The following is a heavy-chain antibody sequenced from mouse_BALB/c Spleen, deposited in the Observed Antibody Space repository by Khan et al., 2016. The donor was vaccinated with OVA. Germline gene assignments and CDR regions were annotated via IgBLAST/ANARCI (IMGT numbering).Heavy chain of an antibody. CDR1: GYSITSDYA. CDR3: ARSVTITTVVATDFDY. J-gene: IGHJ2*01. Sequence: EVQLKESGPGLVKPSQSLSLTCTDTGYSITSDYAWNWIRQFPGNKLEWMGYISYSGHTSYNPSLKSRISITRDTSKNQFFLQLNSVTTEDTATYYCARSVTITTVVATDFDYWGQGTTLTVSS. CDR2: ISYSGHT. D-gene: IGHD1-1*01. V-gene: IGHV3-2*02.